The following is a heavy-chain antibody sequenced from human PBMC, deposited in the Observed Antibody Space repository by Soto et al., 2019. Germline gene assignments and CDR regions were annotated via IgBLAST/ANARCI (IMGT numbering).Heavy chain of an antibody. D-gene: IGHD4-17*01. J-gene: IGHJ4*02. Sequence: PGGSLRLSCAASGFTFSGYNINWVRRAPGKGLEWISYISGNGEIIQYAASARGRFTISRDNAENSVYLEMDSLRAEDTALYYCARDVDADFRTDFDYWGRGTLVTVSS. V-gene: IGHV3-48*04. CDR2: ISGNGEII. CDR3: ARDVDADFRTDFDY. CDR1: GFTFSGYN.